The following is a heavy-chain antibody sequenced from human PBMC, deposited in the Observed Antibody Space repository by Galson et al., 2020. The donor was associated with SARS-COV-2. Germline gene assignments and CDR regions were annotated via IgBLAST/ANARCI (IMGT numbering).Heavy chain of an antibody. V-gene: IGHV1-24*01. D-gene: IGHD1-1*01. J-gene: IGHJ4*02. Sequence: VSVKVSCKVSGYTHTELSMHWVRQAPGKGLERMGGLDPNDGETNYAHKFQGRVTMTEDTATDTAYMELSSLRSEDTAVYYCATDVEYNWNDGRGWGQGTLVTVSS. CDR1: GYTHTELS. CDR2: LDPNDGET. CDR3: ATDVEYNWNDGRG.